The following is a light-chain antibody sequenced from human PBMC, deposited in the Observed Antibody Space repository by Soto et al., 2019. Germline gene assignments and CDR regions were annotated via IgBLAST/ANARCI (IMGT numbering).Light chain of an antibody. CDR3: LQDHNYPWT. CDR1: QSVSSY. Sequence: EIVFTQSPSTVSLSPGERAPLSCGASQSVSSYLAWYQQKPGQAPRLLIYDASNRATGIPARFSGSGSGTDFTLTISSLQPEDFATYYCLQDHNYPWTFGQGTKVDIK. J-gene: IGKJ1*01. V-gene: IGKV3-11*01. CDR2: DAS.